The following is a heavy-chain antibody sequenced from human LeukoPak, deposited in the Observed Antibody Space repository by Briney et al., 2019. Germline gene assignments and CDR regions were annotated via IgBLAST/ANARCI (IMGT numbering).Heavy chain of an antibody. CDR1: GFTFSSYG. V-gene: IGHV3-33*03. CDR3: AKARIAAAGTGAFDV. Sequence: GGSLRLSCAASGFTFSSYGMHWVRQAPGKGLGWVAVIWYDGSNKYYADSVKGRFTISRDNSKNSLYLQMNSLRDEDTAVYFCAKARIAAAGTGAFDVWGQGTMVTVSS. D-gene: IGHD6-13*01. CDR2: IWYDGSNK. J-gene: IGHJ3*01.